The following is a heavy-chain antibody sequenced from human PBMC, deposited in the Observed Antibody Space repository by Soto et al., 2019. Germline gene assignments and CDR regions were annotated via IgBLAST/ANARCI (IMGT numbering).Heavy chain of an antibody. CDR1: GFTFSNAW. CDR2: IKSKTDGGTT. Sequence: GGSLRLSCAASGFTFSNAWMNWVRQAPGKGLEWVGRIKSKTDGGTTDYAAPVKGRFTISRDDSKNTLYLQMNSLKTEDTAVYYCTTAAWSGYYVYYYYGMDVWGQGTTVTVS. D-gene: IGHD3-3*01. V-gene: IGHV3-15*07. J-gene: IGHJ6*02. CDR3: TTAAWSGYYVYYYYGMDV.